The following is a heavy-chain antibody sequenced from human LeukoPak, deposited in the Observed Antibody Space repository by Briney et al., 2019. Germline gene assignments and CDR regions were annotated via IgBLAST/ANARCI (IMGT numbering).Heavy chain of an antibody. V-gene: IGHV3-23*01. CDR2: ISGSGGST. CDR3: ARVQRYSSGWFDAFDI. J-gene: IGHJ3*02. CDR1: GFTFSSYA. Sequence: PGGSLGLSCAASGFTFSSYAMSWVRQAPGKGLEWVSAISGSGGSTYYADSVKGRFTISRDNSKNTLYLQMNSLRAEDTAVYYCARVQRYSSGWFDAFDIWGQGTMVTVSS. D-gene: IGHD6-19*01.